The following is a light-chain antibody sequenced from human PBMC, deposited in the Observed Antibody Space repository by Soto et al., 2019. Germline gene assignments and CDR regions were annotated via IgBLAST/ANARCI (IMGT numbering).Light chain of an antibody. J-gene: IGKJ1*01. CDR3: QQYNSYSGT. CDR2: DAS. V-gene: IGKV1-33*01. CDR1: QDIGNF. Sequence: DIQMTQSPSSLSASIGDRVTISCQASQDIGNFLNWYQQKPGKAPYLLIYDASNLDTGVSSRFRGRGSGRDFSFTITSLQPDDFATYYCQQYNSYSGTFGQGTKVEIK.